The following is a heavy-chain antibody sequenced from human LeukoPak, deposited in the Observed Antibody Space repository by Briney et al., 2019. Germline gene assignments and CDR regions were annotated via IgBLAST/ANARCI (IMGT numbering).Heavy chain of an antibody. Sequence: GASVKVSCKASGYTFTSYYMHWVRQAPGQGLEWMGIINPSGGSTSYAQKFQGRVTMTRDTSTSTVYMELSRLRSEDTVVYYCATLIAVAGPFDYWGQGTLVTVSS. CDR1: GYTFTSYY. CDR3: ATLIAVAGPFDY. V-gene: IGHV1-46*03. D-gene: IGHD6-19*01. CDR2: INPSGGST. J-gene: IGHJ4*02.